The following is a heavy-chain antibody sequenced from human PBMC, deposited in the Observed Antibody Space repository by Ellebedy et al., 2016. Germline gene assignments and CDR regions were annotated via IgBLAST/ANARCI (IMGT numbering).Heavy chain of an antibody. Sequence: GESLKISXAASGFTSSVHWMSWVRQAPGKGPEWVANINQDGSEKRYVDSVKGRFTISRDNAKNSVYLQMNSLRAEDTAVYYCARRNDFDIWGQGTMVTVSS. CDR3: ARRNDFDI. V-gene: IGHV3-7*01. J-gene: IGHJ3*02. CDR2: INQDGSEK. CDR1: GFTSSVHW.